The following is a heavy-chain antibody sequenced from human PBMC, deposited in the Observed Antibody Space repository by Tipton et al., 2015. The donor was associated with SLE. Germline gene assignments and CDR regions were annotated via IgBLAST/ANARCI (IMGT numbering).Heavy chain of an antibody. CDR2: IDHVGNT. CDR1: GGSFSGYS. V-gene: IGHV4-34*01. J-gene: IGHJ4*02. D-gene: IGHD1-14*01. CDR3: ARTNRLPYRVYFDS. Sequence: TLSLTCAVYGGSFSGYSWSWIRQPPGKGLEWIGEIDHVGNTNYNPSLKSRVTVSVDTSKNQFSLKLSSVTAADTAVYYCARTNRLPYRVYFDSWGQGTLVTVSS.